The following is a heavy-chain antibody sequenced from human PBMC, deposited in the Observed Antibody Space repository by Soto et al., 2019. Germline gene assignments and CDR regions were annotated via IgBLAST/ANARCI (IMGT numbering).Heavy chain of an antibody. CDR3: AKDQSREYSSGWCCSDY. J-gene: IGHJ4*02. V-gene: IGHV3-30*18. CDR1: GFTFSSYG. D-gene: IGHD6-19*01. CDR2: ISYDGSNK. Sequence: GGSLRLSCAASGFTFSSYGMHWVRQAPGKGLEWVAVISYDGSNKYYADSVKGRFTISRDNSKNTLYLQMNSLRAEDTAVYYYAKDQSREYSSGWCCSDYWGQGTLVSVSS.